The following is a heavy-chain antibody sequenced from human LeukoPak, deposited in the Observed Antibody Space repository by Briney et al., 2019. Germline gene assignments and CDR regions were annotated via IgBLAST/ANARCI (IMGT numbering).Heavy chain of an antibody. CDR1: GFAFSTYN. V-gene: IGHV3-21*04. J-gene: IGHJ3*02. CDR3: AREVYGDFDI. Sequence: GGSLRLSCAASGFAFSTYNMNWVRQAPGQGLEWVSSISSSSTYTHYADSVKGRFTISRDNAKNSLYLQMNSLRAEDTAVYYCAREVYGDFDIWGQGTMVSVSS. CDR2: ISSSSTYT. D-gene: IGHD4-17*01.